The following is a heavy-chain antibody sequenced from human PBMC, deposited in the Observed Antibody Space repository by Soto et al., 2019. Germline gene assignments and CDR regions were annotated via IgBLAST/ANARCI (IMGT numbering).Heavy chain of an antibody. CDR1: GYTFTSYD. V-gene: IGHV1-8*01. J-gene: IGHJ4*02. Sequence: GASVKVSCKASGYTFTSYDINWVRQATGQGLEWMGWMNPNSGNTGYAQKFQVRVTMTRNTSISTAYMELCSLRSEDTAVYYCAGRGYSGYDSSDYWGQGTLVTVSS. CDR3: AGRGYSGYDSSDY. D-gene: IGHD5-12*01. CDR2: MNPNSGNT.